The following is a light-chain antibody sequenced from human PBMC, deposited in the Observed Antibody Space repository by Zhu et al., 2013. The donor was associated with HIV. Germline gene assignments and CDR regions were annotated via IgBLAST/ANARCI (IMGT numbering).Light chain of an antibody. V-gene: IGLV1-44*01. Sequence: QSVLTQPPSVSAAPGQKVTISCSGSSSNIGYNSVSWYQHLPGTAPKLLIYSNNQWPSGVSARFSGAKSGTSASLAISGLQSEDEADYYCAVWDDSLQGVLFGGGTKVTVL. J-gene: IGLJ3*02. CDR3: AVWDDSLQGVL. CDR1: SSNIGYNS. CDR2: SNN.